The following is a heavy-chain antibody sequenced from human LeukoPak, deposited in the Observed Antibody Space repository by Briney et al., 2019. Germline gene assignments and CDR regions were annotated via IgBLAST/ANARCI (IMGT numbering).Heavy chain of an antibody. Sequence: SETLSLTCAVYGGSFSGYYWSWIRQPPGKGLEWIGEINHSGSTNYNPSLKSRVTISVDTSKNQSSLKLSSVTAADTAVYYCARLLGVCSSTSCYYYYYYMDVWGKGTTVTVSS. CDR2: INHSGST. D-gene: IGHD2-2*01. CDR3: ARLLGVCSSTSCYYYYYYMDV. CDR1: GGSFSGYY. V-gene: IGHV4-34*01. J-gene: IGHJ6*03.